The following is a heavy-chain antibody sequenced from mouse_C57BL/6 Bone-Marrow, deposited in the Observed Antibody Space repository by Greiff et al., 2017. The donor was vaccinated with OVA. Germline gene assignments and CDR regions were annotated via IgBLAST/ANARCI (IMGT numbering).Heavy chain of an antibody. CDR3: TRSDYGSSLL. CDR1: GYTFTSYW. Sequence: EVKLMESGTVLARPGASVKMSCKTSGYTFTSYWMHWVKQRPGQGLEWKGAIYPGNSDTSYNQKFKGKAKLTAVTSASTAYMELSSLTNEDSAVYYCTRSDYGSSLLWGQGTLVTVSA. V-gene: IGHV1-5*01. D-gene: IGHD1-1*01. CDR2: IYPGNSDT. J-gene: IGHJ3*01.